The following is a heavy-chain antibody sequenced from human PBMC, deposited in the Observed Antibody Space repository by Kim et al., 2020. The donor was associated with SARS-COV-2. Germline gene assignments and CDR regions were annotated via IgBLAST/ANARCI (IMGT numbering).Heavy chain of an antibody. J-gene: IGHJ6*02. CDR2: INPNSGGT. D-gene: IGHD3-10*01. CDR1: GYTFTGYY. CDR3: ARELSSLRYGDRGGMDV. V-gene: IGHV1-2*04. Sequence: ASVKVSCKASGYTFTGYYMHWVRQAPGQGLEWMGWINPNSGGTNYAQKFQGWVTMTRDTSISTAYMELSRLRSDDTAVYYCARELSSLRYGDRGGMDVWGQGTTVTVSS.